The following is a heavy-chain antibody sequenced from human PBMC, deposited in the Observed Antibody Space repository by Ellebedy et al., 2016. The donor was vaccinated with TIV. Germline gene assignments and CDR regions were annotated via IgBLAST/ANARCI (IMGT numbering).Heavy chain of an antibody. CDR2: ISYDGSNK. D-gene: IGHD6-19*01. J-gene: IGHJ4*02. CDR3: AGSSGWSGEGGS. V-gene: IGHV3-30*04. CDR1: GFTFSSYA. Sequence: GGSLRLSXAASGFTFSSYAMHWVRQAPGKGLEWVAVISYDGSNKYYADSVKGRFTISRDNAKKSLYLQMTSLRDEDTAVYYCAGSSGWSGEGGSWGQGTLVTVSS.